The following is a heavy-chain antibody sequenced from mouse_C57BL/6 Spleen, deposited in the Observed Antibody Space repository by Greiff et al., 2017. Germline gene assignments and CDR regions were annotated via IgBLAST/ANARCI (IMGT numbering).Heavy chain of an antibody. CDR1: GYTFTSYW. V-gene: IGHV1-61*01. CDR2: IYPSESET. Sequence: QVQLQQPGAELVRPGSSVKLSCKASGYTFTSYWMDWVKQRPGQGLEWIGNIYPSESETHYNQKFKDKATLTVDKSSSTAYMQLSSLTSEDSAVYYCARSGTRNYFDYWGQGTTLTVSS. J-gene: IGHJ2*01. CDR3: ARSGTRNYFDY. D-gene: IGHD4-1*01.